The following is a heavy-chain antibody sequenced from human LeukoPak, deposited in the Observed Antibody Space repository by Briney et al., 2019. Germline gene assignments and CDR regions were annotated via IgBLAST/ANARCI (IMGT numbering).Heavy chain of an antibody. CDR3: AKKYDSSGYYPLFFDY. Sequence: GGSLRLSCAASGFTFSSYAMSWVRQAPGKGLEWVSGISGSGGTTYHADSVKGRFTISRDNSKYTLYLQMNSLRAEDTAVYYCAKKYDSSGYYPLFFDYWGQGTLVTVSS. J-gene: IGHJ4*02. CDR2: ISGSGGTT. CDR1: GFTFSSYA. V-gene: IGHV3-23*01. D-gene: IGHD3-22*01.